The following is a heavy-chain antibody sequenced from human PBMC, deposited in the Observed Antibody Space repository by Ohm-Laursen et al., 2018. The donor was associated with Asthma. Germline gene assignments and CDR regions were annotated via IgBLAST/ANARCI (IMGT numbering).Heavy chain of an antibody. V-gene: IGHV1-3*01. J-gene: IGHJ4*02. Sequence: GSSVKVSCKASGYTFTSYAMHWVRQAPGQRLEWMGWINAGNGNTKYSQKFQGRVTITRDTSASTAYMELSSLRSEDTAVYYCARAVLNYDFWSGYFDYWGQGTLVTVSS. D-gene: IGHD3-3*01. CDR3: ARAVLNYDFWSGYFDY. CDR2: INAGNGNT. CDR1: GYTFTSYA.